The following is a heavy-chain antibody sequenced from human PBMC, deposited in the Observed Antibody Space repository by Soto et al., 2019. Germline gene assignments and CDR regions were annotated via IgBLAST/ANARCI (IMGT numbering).Heavy chain of an antibody. Sequence: GASVKVSCKASGYTFTSYDINWVRQATGQGLEWMGWMNPNSGNTGYAQKFQGRVTMTRNTSISTAYMELSSLRSEDTAAYYCARMIMYNTEDIVVVPAAMVETSPWFDPWGQGTLVTSPQ. D-gene: IGHD2-2*01. V-gene: IGHV1-8*01. CDR2: MNPNSGNT. J-gene: IGHJ5*02. CDR1: GYTFTSYD. CDR3: ARMIMYNTEDIVVVPAAMVETSPWFDP.